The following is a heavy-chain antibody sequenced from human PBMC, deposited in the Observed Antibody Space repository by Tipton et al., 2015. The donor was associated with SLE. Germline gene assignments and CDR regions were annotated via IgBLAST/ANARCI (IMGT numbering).Heavy chain of an antibody. V-gene: IGHV4-4*07. CDR3: ARGGGSSGWYWDY. Sequence: TLSLTCTVSGGSISRYYCSWIRQPAGKGLEWIGRIYTSGNTNYNPSLKSRVTMSVDTSKNQFSLKLSSVTAADTAVYDCARGGGSSGWYWDYWGQGTLVTVSS. D-gene: IGHD6-19*01. J-gene: IGHJ4*02. CDR1: GGSISRYY. CDR2: IYTSGNT.